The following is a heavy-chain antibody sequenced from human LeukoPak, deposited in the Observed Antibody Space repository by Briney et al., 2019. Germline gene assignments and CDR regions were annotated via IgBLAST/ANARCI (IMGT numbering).Heavy chain of an antibody. CDR2: INPNSGGT. D-gene: IGHD1/OR15-1a*01. CDR1: GYTFTGYY. V-gene: IGHV1-2*02. J-gene: IGHJ5*02. Sequence: GASVKVSCKASGYTFTGYYMHWVRQAPGQGLEWMGWINPNSGGTNYAQKFQGRVTMTRDTSISTAYMELSRLRSDDTAVYYCARRGGTVWNKDDNWFDPWGQGTLVTVSS. CDR3: ARRGGTVWNKDDNWFDP.